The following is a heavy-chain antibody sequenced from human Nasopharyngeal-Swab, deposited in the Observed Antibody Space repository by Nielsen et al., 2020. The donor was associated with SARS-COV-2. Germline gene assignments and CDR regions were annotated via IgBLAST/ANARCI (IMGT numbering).Heavy chain of an antibody. CDR2: INSDGSST. CDR3: ARETWNYYYYGMDI. V-gene: IGHV3-74*01. Sequence: GESLKISCAASGFTFSSYWMHLVRQAPGKGLVWVSRINSDGSSTSYADFVKGRFTISRDNAKNTLYLQMNSLRAEDTAVYYCARETWNYYYYGMDIWGQGTTVTVSS. CDR1: GFTFSSYW. J-gene: IGHJ6*02. D-gene: IGHD1-1*01.